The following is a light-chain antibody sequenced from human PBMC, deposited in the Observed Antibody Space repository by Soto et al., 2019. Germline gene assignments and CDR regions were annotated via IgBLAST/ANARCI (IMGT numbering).Light chain of an antibody. CDR3: QQRSNWPPT. V-gene: IGKV3-11*01. J-gene: IGKJ4*01. CDR1: QSVSSY. CDR2: DAS. Sequence: EIVLTQSPAILYLSPGERAMLSCRASQSVSSYLAWYQQKPGQAPRLLIHDASNRATGIPARFSGSGSGTDFTLTISSLEPQDFAVYYCQQRSNWPPTLGGGTKVELK.